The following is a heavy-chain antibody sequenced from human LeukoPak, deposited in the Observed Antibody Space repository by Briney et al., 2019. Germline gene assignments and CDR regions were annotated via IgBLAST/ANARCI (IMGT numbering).Heavy chain of an antibody. V-gene: IGHV3-23*01. Sequence: GGSLRLSCAASGFTFSSYAMSWVRQAPGKGLEWVSAISGSGGSTYYADSVKGRFTISRDNSKNTLYLQMNSLRAEDTAVYYCAKIFLAEGGYDYVWGSYHNWFDPWGQGTLVTVSS. CDR2: ISGSGGST. CDR3: AKIFLAEGGYDYVWGSYHNWFDP. CDR1: GFTFSSYA. J-gene: IGHJ5*02. D-gene: IGHD3-16*02.